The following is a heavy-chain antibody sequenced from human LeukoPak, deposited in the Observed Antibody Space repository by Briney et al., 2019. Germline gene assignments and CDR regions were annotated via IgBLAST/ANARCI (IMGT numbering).Heavy chain of an antibody. J-gene: IGHJ5*02. CDR2: IHPGEYER. D-gene: IGHD6-25*01. Sequence: GESLKISCKASGYRFTSYWIGWVRQMPGKGLEWMGVIHPGEYERKYSPSFEGQVTISADKSISTAYMQWSSLKASDTAMYYCARRTDSGWKWFDPWGQGTLVTVSS. CDR3: ARRTDSGWKWFDP. CDR1: GYRFTSYW. V-gene: IGHV5-51*01.